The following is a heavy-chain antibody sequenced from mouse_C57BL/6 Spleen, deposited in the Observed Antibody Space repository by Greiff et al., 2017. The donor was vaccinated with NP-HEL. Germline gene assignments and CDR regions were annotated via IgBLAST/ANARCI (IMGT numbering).Heavy chain of an antibody. CDR3: ARHRDSNYLDY. V-gene: IGHV5-9*01. D-gene: IGHD2-5*01. Sequence: EVQLVESGGGLVKPGGSLKLSCAASGFTFSSYTMSWVRQTPEKRLEWVATISGGGGNTYYPDSVKGRFTISRDNAKNTLYLQMSSLRSEDTALYYCARHRDSNYLDYWGQGTTLTVSS. CDR1: GFTFSSYT. J-gene: IGHJ2*01. CDR2: ISGGGGNT.